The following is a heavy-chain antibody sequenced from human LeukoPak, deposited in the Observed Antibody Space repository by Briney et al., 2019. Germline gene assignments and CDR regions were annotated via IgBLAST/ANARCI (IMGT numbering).Heavy chain of an antibody. Sequence: ASVKVSCKASGYTFTGYYMHWVRQAPGQGLEWMGRINPNSGGTNYAQKFQGRVTMTRDTSISTAYMELSRLRSDDTAVYYCARDVDYYNWFDRWGQGTLVTVSS. CDR1: GYTFTGYY. D-gene: IGHD4-11*01. CDR3: ARDVDYYNWFDR. CDR2: INPNSGGT. J-gene: IGHJ5*02. V-gene: IGHV1-2*06.